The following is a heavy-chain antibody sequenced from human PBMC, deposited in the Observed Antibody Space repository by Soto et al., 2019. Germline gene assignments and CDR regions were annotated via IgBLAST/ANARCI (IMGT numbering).Heavy chain of an antibody. Sequence: GGSLRLSCAASVFTFSNYSMHWVRQAPGKGLEWVAVISYDGRNKYYADSVKGRFTISRDNPKNTLYLQVNSLRADDTAVYYGARNGSGNYYNFDDWGQGTLVTVSS. CDR1: VFTFSNYS. CDR3: ARNGSGNYYNFDD. CDR2: ISYDGRNK. D-gene: IGHD3-10*01. J-gene: IGHJ4*02. V-gene: IGHV3-30*04.